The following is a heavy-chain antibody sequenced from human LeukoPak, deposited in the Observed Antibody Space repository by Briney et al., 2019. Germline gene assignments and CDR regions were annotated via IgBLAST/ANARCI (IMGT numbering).Heavy chain of an antibody. D-gene: IGHD5-12*01. CDR1: GGSISSYY. Sequence: SETLSLTCTVSGGSISSYYWSWIRQPPGKGLEWIGYIYYSGSTNYNPSLKSRVTISVDTSKNQFSLKLSSVTAADTAVYYCASQYSGYDSYYFDYWGQGTLVTVSS. CDR3: ASQYSGYDSYYFDY. V-gene: IGHV4-59*08. J-gene: IGHJ4*02. CDR2: IYYSGST.